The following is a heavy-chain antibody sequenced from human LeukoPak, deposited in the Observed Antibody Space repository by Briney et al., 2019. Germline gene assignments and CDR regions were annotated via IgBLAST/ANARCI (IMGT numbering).Heavy chain of an antibody. J-gene: IGHJ6*03. CDR1: GGSFSGYY. CDR3: AKRGFLTGLIDPHSYYYYYYMDV. V-gene: IGHV4-34*01. Sequence: PSETLSLTCAVYGGSFSGYYWSWIRQPPGKGLEWIGEINHSGSTNYNPSLKSRVTISVDTSKNQFSLKLSSVTAADTAVYYCAKRGFLTGLIDPHSYYYYYYMDVWGKGTTVTVSS. D-gene: IGHD3-9*01. CDR2: INHSGST.